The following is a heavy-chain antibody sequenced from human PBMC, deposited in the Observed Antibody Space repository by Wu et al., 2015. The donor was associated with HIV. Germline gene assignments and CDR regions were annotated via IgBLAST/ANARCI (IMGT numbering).Heavy chain of an antibody. CDR3: ARLLERPLYGYYYYYMDV. CDR1: GYTLTESS. V-gene: IGHV1-2*02. D-gene: IGHD1-1*01. J-gene: IGHJ6*03. CDR2: RGEA. Sequence: QVHLIQSGTEVKKPGASVRVSCKVSGYTLTESSMYWVRQAPGKGLEWVGGRGEASAAQKFQGRVTMTRDTSISTAYMELSRLRSDDTAVYYCARLLERPLYGYYYYYMDVWGKGTTVTVSS.